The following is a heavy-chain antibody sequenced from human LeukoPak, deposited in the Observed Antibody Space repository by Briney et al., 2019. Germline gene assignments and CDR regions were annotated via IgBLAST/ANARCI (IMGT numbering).Heavy chain of an antibody. D-gene: IGHD3-3*01. J-gene: IGHJ4*02. CDR2: ISNNGKTI. Sequence: GGSLRLSCAASGFTFSDYYLSWPRQAPGKGLEWVSYISNNGKTIYYADSVKGRFTISRDNAQNSLYPQMNSLRAEDTAVYYCARALSGYYYWGQGTLVTVSS. CDR1: GFTFSDYY. CDR3: ARALSGYYY. V-gene: IGHV3-11*01.